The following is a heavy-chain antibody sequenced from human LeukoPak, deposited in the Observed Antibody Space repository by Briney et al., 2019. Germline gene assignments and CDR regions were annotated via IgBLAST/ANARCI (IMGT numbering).Heavy chain of an antibody. V-gene: IGHV5-51*01. D-gene: IGHD6-13*01. CDR1: GHSFTSYW. Sequence: GESLKISCKDSGHSFTSYWIGWVRQMPGKGLEWMGIIYPGDSDTRYSPSFQGQVTISADKSISTAYLQWSSLKASDTAMYYCARAEAYSSSRYYLDYWGQGTLVTVSS. CDR3: ARAEAYSSSRYYLDY. J-gene: IGHJ4*02. CDR2: IYPGDSDT.